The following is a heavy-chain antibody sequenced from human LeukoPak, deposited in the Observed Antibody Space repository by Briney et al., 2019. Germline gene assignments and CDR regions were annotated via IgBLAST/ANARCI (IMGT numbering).Heavy chain of an antibody. CDR2: TNTDGSGA. CDR1: GFTFSNYW. V-gene: IGHV3-74*01. CDR3: ARDPTTVGGGFDY. D-gene: IGHD4-23*01. Sequence: GGSLRLSCAASGFTFSNYWMHWVRQAPGKGLVWVSRTNTDGSGADYADSVKGRFTISRDNAKNSLYLQMNSLRAEDTAVYYCARDPTTVGGGFDYWGQGTLVTVSS. J-gene: IGHJ4*02.